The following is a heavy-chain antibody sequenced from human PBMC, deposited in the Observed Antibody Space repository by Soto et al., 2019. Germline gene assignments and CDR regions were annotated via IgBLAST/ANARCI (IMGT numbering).Heavy chain of an antibody. Sequence: ASVKVSCKVSGYTLTELSMHWVRQAPGKGLEWMGGFDPEDGETIYAQKFQGRVTMTEDTSTDTAYMELSSLRSEDTAVYYCATHTRHRSRWGYYYYGMDVWGQGTTATVSS. CDR2: FDPEDGET. CDR3: ATHTRHRSRWGYYYYGMDV. D-gene: IGHD6-13*01. V-gene: IGHV1-24*01. CDR1: GYTLTELS. J-gene: IGHJ6*02.